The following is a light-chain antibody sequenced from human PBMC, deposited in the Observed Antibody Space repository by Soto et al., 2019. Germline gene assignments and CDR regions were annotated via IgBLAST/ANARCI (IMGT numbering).Light chain of an antibody. J-gene: IGLJ2*01. Sequence: QSALTQPASVSGSHGQSITISCSGTSSDVGAYNYVSWYQQYPGKAPKLMIYEVSNRPSGVSNRFSGSKSGNTASLTISGLQAEDEADYYCTSYTTSSTPSVVFGGGTKLTVL. CDR2: EVS. CDR3: TSYTTSSTPSVV. CDR1: SSDVGAYNY. V-gene: IGLV2-14*01.